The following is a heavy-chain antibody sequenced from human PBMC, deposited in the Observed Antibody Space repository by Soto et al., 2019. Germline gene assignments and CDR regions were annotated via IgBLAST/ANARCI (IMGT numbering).Heavy chain of an antibody. CDR3: GRGEVDRYNWNYGIDY. V-gene: IGHV4-59*01. Sequence: QSLTCTVSGGSISSYYWSWIRQPPGKGLEWIGYIYYSGNTNYNPSLKSRVTISVDTSKNQFSLKLSSVTAADTAVYYCGRGEVDRYNWNYGIDYWGQGTLVTVSS. D-gene: IGHD1-7*01. J-gene: IGHJ4*02. CDR1: GGSISSYY. CDR2: IYYSGNT.